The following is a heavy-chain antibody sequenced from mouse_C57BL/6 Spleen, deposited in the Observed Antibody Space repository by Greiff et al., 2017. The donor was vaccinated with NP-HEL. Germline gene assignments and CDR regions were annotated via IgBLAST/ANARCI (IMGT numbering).Heavy chain of an antibody. CDR2: IWRGGST. J-gene: IGHJ4*01. CDR3: AKSNYVGYYAMDY. D-gene: IGHD2-1*01. CDR1: GFSLTSYG. V-gene: IGHV2-5*01. Sequence: QVQLQQSGPGLVQPSQSLSITCTVSGFSLTSYGVHWVRQSPGKGLEWLGVIWRGGSTDYNAAFMSRLSITKDNSKSQVFFKMNSLQADDTAIYYCAKSNYVGYYAMDYWGQGTSVTVSS.